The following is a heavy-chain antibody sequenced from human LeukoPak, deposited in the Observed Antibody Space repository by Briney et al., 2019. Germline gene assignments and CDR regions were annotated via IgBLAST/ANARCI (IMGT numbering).Heavy chain of an antibody. CDR2: INPNSGCT. V-gene: IGHV1-2*02. Sequence: ASVTVSCKASGYTFTGYYMHWVRQATGQGLEWMGWINPNSGCTNYAQKFQGRVTMTRDTSIRTAYIQRSMRRSDYTAVYYCARAMSIAARQQTIFDYWGQVTLVTVSS. J-gene: IGHJ4*02. D-gene: IGHD6-6*01. CDR1: GYTFTGYY. CDR3: ARAMSIAARQQTIFDY.